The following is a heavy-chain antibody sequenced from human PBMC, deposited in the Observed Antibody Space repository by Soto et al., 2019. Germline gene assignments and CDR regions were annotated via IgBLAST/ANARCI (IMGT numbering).Heavy chain of an antibody. Sequence: EVQLVESGGGLVQPGGSLRLSCAASGFTFSSYWMHWVRQAPGKGLVWVSRINSDGSSTSYADSVKGRFTISRDNAKNTLYLQMNSLRAEDTAVYYCARPGNVLRYFDWFVPWGQGTLVTVSS. CDR2: INSDGSST. CDR3: ARPGNVLRYFDWFVP. J-gene: IGHJ5*02. V-gene: IGHV3-74*01. D-gene: IGHD3-9*01. CDR1: GFTFSSYW.